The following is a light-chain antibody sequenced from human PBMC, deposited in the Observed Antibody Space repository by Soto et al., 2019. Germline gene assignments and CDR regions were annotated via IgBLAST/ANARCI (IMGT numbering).Light chain of an antibody. J-gene: IGKJ4*01. CDR2: DTS. CDR3: QPYNNWPLT. CDR1: QSVGSN. V-gene: IGKV3-15*01. Sequence: ERVMTQSPATLSVSPGERATLSCRASQSVGSNLAWYQHKPGQTPRLLIYDTSTRATGVPTRFSGSRSGAEFTLTINSLQSEDFAVYYCQPYNNWPLTFGGGTKVDIK.